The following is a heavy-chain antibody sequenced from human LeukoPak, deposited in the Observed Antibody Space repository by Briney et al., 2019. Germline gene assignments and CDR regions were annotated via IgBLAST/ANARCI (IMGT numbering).Heavy chain of an antibody. CDR1: GYTFTSYD. V-gene: IGHV1-8*01. Sequence: ASAKVSCKASGYTFTSYDINWVRQATGQGLEWMGWMNPNSGNTGYAQKFQGRVTMTRNTSISTAYMELSSLRSEDTAVYYCARAIGSAPLYDAFDIWGQGTMVTVSS. CDR2: MNPNSGNT. D-gene: IGHD3-10*01. CDR3: ARAIGSAPLYDAFDI. J-gene: IGHJ3*02.